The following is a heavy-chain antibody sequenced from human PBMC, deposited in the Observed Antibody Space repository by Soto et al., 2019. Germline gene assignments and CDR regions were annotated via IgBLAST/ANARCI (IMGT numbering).Heavy chain of an antibody. D-gene: IGHD5-12*01. V-gene: IGHV1-46*01. Sequence: AASVKVSCKASGYTFTSYEMYWVRQAPGQGLEWMGIISPSDGSTTYAQKFQGRVTMTRDTSTSTVYMELSSLRSEDTAVYYCARDRRDGYNTFDYWGQGTLVTVSS. CDR1: GYTFTSYE. J-gene: IGHJ4*02. CDR2: ISPSDGST. CDR3: ARDRRDGYNTFDY.